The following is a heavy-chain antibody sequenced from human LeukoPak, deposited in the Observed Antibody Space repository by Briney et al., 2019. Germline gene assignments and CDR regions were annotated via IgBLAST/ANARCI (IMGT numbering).Heavy chain of an antibody. D-gene: IGHD3-10*01. J-gene: IGHJ4*02. CDR3: ARYGSGTSYITNYFDY. CDR1: GFTFSTYT. CDR2: ISSSSTYI. Sequence: GGSLRLSCAASGFTFSTYTMSWVRQAPGEGLEWVSSISSSSTYISYPDSVKGRFTISRDNAKNSLYLQMKSLRDEDTAVYYCARYGSGTSYITNYFDYWGQGTLVTVSS. V-gene: IGHV3-21*01.